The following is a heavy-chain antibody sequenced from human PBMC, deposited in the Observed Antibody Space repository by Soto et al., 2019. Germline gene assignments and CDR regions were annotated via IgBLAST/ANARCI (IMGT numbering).Heavy chain of an antibody. Sequence: QVQLVQSGAEVKKPGASVKVSCKASGYTFTSYGISWVRQAPGQGLEWMGWISAYNGNTNYAQKLQGRVTMTTDTATSTAYMELRRLRSDDTAVYYCARPRDAWGLRVALDYWGQGTLVTVSS. J-gene: IGHJ4*02. CDR3: ARPRDAWGLRVALDY. CDR1: GYTFTSYG. D-gene: IGHD3-16*01. CDR2: ISAYNGNT. V-gene: IGHV1-18*01.